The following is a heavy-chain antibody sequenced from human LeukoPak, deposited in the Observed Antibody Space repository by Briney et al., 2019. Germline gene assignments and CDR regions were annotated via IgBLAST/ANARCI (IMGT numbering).Heavy chain of an antibody. CDR2: MNPNSGNT. CDR1: GYTFTSYD. D-gene: IGHD7-27*01. J-gene: IGHJ5*02. Sequence: EASVKVSCKASGYTFTSYDINWVRQATGQGLEWMGWMNPNSGNTGYAQKFQGRVTITRNTSISTAYMELSSLRSEDTAVYYCARGSNWGFWGGIDWFDPWGQGTLVTVSS. V-gene: IGHV1-8*03. CDR3: ARGSNWGFWGGIDWFDP.